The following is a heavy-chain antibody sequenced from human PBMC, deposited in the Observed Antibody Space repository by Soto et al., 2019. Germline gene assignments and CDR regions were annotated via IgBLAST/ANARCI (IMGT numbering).Heavy chain of an antibody. CDR1: GFTFSSYG. CDR3: AKQPAATYYYYGMDV. V-gene: IGHV3-30*18. CDR2: ISYDGSNK. Sequence: QVQLVESGGGVVQPGRSLRLSCAASGFTFSSYGMHWVRQAPGKGLEWVAVISYDGSNKYYADSVKGRFTISRDNSKNTLYLQMNSLRADDTAVYYCAKQPAATYYYYGMDVWGQGTTVTVSS. J-gene: IGHJ6*02. D-gene: IGHD2-2*01.